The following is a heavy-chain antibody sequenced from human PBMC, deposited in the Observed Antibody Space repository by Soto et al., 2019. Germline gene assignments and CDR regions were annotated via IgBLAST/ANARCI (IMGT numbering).Heavy chain of an antibody. V-gene: IGHV1-2*02. Sequence: SVKVSCKASGFSFTGYYIHWLRQAPGQGLEWMGWINAHSGGTEYAQKFQGRVTLTRDTSIATAYLTLTSLTSDDTALYYCAKDLTRQLAYWLDPWGKGTQVTVSS. CDR2: INAHSGGT. J-gene: IGHJ5*02. D-gene: IGHD6-6*01. CDR1: GFSFTGYY. CDR3: AKDLTRQLAYWLDP.